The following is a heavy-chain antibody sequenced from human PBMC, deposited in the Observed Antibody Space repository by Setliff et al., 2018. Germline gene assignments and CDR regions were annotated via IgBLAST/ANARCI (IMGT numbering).Heavy chain of an antibody. CDR3: ARRATYYNFWSGYYDY. CDR2: IYYSGST. V-gene: IGHV4-34*01. CDR1: GGSFSGYY. J-gene: IGHJ4*02. Sequence: PSETLSLTCAVYGGSFSGYYWSWLRQPPGKGLEWIGSIYYSGSTYYNPSLKSRVTISVDTSKNQFSLKLSSVTAADTAVYYCARRATYYNFWSGYYDYWGQGTLVTVSS. D-gene: IGHD3-3*01.